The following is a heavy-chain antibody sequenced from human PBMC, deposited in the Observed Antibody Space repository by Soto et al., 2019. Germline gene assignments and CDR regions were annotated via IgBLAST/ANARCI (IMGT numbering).Heavy chain of an antibody. D-gene: IGHD6-13*01. V-gene: IGHV3-23*01. CDR1: GFTFSSYA. CDR3: AKTYLCDCTSWDLNNWFDP. J-gene: IGHJ5*02. Sequence: SLRLSCAASGFTFSSYAMSWVRQAPGKGLEWVSAISGSGGSTYYADSVKGRFTISRDNSKNTLYLQMNSLRAEDTAVYYCAKTYLCDCTSWDLNNWFDPCGQGTLVTVSS. CDR2: ISGSGGST.